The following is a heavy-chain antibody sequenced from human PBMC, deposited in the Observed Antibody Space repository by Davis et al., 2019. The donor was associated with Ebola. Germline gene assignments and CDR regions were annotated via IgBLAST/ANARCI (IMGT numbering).Heavy chain of an antibody. V-gene: IGHV4-4*07. J-gene: IGHJ5*02. Sequence: PSETLSLTCTVSGGSISSYYWSWIRQPAGKGLEWIGRIYTSGSTNYNPSLKSRVTMSVDTSKNQFSLKLSSVTAADTAVYYCARGTVVVTPTPSYWFDPWGQGTLVTVSS. CDR3: ARGTVVVTPTPSYWFDP. CDR1: GGSISSYY. CDR2: IYTSGST. D-gene: IGHD2-21*02.